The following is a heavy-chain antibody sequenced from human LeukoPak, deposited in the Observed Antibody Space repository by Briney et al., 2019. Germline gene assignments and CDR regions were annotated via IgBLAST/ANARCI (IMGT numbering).Heavy chain of an antibody. CDR1: GGSFSGYY. CDR2: INQSGVT. Sequence: KPSETLSLTCAVYGGSFSGYYWSWIRQSPGKGLEWLGEINQSGVTNYNPSLRGRATIAVDPPKNQFSLRLGSLTAADTAIYYCARERAVADYYYYMDVWGKGTTVIVSS. D-gene: IGHD6-19*01. CDR3: ARERAVADYYYYMDV. J-gene: IGHJ6*03. V-gene: IGHV4-34*01.